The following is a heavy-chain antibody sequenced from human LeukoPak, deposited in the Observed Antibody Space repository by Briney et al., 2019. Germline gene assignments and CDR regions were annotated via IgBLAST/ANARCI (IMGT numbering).Heavy chain of an antibody. CDR3: ARLVPEDSSGFYFGWFDP. D-gene: IGHD3-22*01. CDR2: IIRIFGTT. CDR1: GGTFSNYA. J-gene: IGHJ5*02. V-gene: IGHV1-69*13. Sequence: SVKVSCKASGGTFSNYAISWVRQAPGQGLEWMGGIIRIFGTTNYAQKFQGRVTITADESTSTAYMELSSLRSEDTAVYYCARLVPEDSSGFYFGWFDPWGQGTLVTVSS.